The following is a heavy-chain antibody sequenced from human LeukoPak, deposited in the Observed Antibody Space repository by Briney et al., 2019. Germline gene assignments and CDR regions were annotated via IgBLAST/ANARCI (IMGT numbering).Heavy chain of an antibody. V-gene: IGHV4-59*01. CDR1: GGPISSDY. J-gene: IGHJ4*02. D-gene: IGHD3-3*01. CDR2: VFHTGNT. CDR3: ARATVTYDFWSGYPSYFVS. Sequence: SETLTLTCIVSGGPISSDYWIWIRQPPGKGLEWIWNVFHTGNTNYSPSLRSRVTISLDTSKNQFSLSLRSVTAADTAVYYCARATVTYDFWSGYPSYFVSWGQGTLVTVSS.